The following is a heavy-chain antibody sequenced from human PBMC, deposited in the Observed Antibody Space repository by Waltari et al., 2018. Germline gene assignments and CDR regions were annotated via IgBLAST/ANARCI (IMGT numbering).Heavy chain of an antibody. Sequence: EVQLVESGGGLVKPGGSLRLSCVASGFTFSTYDMNWVRQAPGKGLECVSSISGYSSHIYDATSGRGRFAISRGDAKNSLYLEMNGLRDEDTSMYYCSRALHALRRSPFDSWGQGILVTVSS. CDR3: SRALHALRRSPFDS. CDR2: ISGYSSHI. CDR1: GFTFSTYD. V-gene: IGHV3-21*02. J-gene: IGHJ4*02.